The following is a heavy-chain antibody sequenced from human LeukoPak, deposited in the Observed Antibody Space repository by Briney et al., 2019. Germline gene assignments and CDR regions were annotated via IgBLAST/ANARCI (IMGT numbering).Heavy chain of an antibody. CDR3: AAGLMGLSSYCSSTSCYSLEGNWFDP. Sequence: ASVKVSCKASGYTFTGYYMHWVRQAPGQGLEWVGWINPNSGGTNYAQKFQGRVTMTRDTSISTAYMELSRLRSDDTAVYYCAAGLMGLSSYCSSTSCYSLEGNWFDPWGQGTLVTVSS. CDR2: INPNSGGT. D-gene: IGHD2-2*01. V-gene: IGHV1-2*02. J-gene: IGHJ5*02. CDR1: GYTFTGYY.